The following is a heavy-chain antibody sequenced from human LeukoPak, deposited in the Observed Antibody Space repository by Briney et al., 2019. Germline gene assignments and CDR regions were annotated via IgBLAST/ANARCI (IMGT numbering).Heavy chain of an antibody. CDR3: ARNAPEGLDY. J-gene: IGHJ4*02. V-gene: IGHV4-61*02. D-gene: IGHD2-2*01. CDR1: GGSITSGTNY. CDR2: IYNRGGT. Sequence: PWETLSLTCTVSGGSITSGTNYWTWIRQPAGRGLGWIGRIYNRGGTDYNPSLKSRLTISLDTSKNQFSLKLNSMTAADTAVYYCARNAPEGLDYWGQGTLVTVSS.